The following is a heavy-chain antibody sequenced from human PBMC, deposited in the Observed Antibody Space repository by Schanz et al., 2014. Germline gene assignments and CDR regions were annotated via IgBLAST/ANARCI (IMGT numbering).Heavy chain of an antibody. D-gene: IGHD3-9*01. V-gene: IGHV1-2*06. CDR1: GYTFTGHH. Sequence: QVQLVQSGAEVKKPGASVKVSCKASGYTFTGHHMHWVRQAPGQGLEWMGQINPNSGATIYAQNFQGRVTMTRDTSISTAYMELSRLRSEDTAVYYCAFDRDDAYDIWGQGTTVTVSS. J-gene: IGHJ3*02. CDR2: INPNSGAT. CDR3: AFDRDDAYDI.